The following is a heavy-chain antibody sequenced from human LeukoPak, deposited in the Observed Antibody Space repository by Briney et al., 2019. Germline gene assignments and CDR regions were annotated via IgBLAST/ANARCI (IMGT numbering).Heavy chain of an antibody. J-gene: IGHJ5*02. V-gene: IGHV3-23*01. CDR1: GFTFSSYA. CDR2: ISGSGGST. D-gene: IGHD6-13*01. CDR3: ARGYSSRLYNWLDP. Sequence: GGSLRLSCAASGFTFSSYAMSWVRQVPGEGLRWVSGISGSGGSTHYADSVKGRFTISRDNAKNTLYLQMNSLTAEDTAVYYCARGYSSRLYNWLDPWGQGTLVTVSS.